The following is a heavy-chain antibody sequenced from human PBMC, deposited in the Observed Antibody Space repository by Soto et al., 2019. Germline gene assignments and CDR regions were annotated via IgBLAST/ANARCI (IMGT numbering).Heavy chain of an antibody. CDR1: GGSISSYY. V-gene: IGHV4-59*01. CDR3: ATMAPNRYYFDY. CDR2: IYYSGST. J-gene: IGHJ4*02. Sequence: PSETLSLTCTVSGGSISSYYWSWIRQPPGKGLEWIGYIYYSGSTNYNPSLKSRVTISVDTSENQFSLKLSSVTAADTAVYYRATMAPNRYYFDYWGQGTLVTVS.